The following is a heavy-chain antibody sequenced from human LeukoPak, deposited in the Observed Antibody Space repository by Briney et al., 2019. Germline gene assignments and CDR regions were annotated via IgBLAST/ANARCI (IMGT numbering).Heavy chain of an antibody. J-gene: IGHJ4*02. Sequence: GGSLRLSCEAAGFAFKTYSMHWVRQAPGKGLEWVAAIWPDGSNEYYANSVKGRFFISRDNSKNTLYLQMNSLRADDTAVYYCARELAVWGQGTLVTVSS. CDR3: ARELAV. CDR2: IWPDGSNE. CDR1: GFAFKTYS. V-gene: IGHV3-33*01.